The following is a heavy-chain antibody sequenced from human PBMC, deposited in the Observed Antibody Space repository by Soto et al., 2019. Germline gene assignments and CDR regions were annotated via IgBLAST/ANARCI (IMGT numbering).Heavy chain of an antibody. CDR2: INHTGGT. V-gene: IGHV4-34*01. D-gene: IGHD3-3*01. CDR3: ATRITVFGLLIPPFDP. J-gene: IGHJ5*02. Sequence: SETLSLTGAVYGGSCNGYYWNWIRQPPGKGLEWIGEINHTGGTHYNPSLKSRVTMSVDTSKNQFSLRLSSVTAADTAIYYCATRITVFGLLIPPFDPWGQGTQVTVSS. CDR1: GGSCNGYY.